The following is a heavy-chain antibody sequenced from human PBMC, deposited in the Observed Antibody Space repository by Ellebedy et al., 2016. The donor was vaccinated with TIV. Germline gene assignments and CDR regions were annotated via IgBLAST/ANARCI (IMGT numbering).Heavy chain of an antibody. D-gene: IGHD6-13*01. CDR1: GFTFSSYS. J-gene: IGHJ6*03. CDR3: AKEGSSSPTRYYYYYMDV. V-gene: IGHV3-48*04. Sequence: GESLKISXAASGFTFSSYSMNWVRQAPGKGLEWVSYISSSGSTIYYADSVKGRFTISRDNAKNSLYLQMNSLRAEDTAVYYCAKEGSSSPTRYYYYYMDVWGKGTTVTVSS. CDR2: ISSSGSTI.